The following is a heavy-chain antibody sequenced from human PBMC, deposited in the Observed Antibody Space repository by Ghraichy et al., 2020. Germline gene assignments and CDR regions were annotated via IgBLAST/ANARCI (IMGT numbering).Heavy chain of an antibody. CDR1: GGSISSGGYS. Sequence: SETLSLTCDVSGGSISSGGYSWNWIRQPPGKGLEWIGSIYHSGSTSYNPSLKSRVTISVDKSKNQFSLKLRSVTAADTAVYYCARDSLYGIGFDPWGQGTLVTVSS. D-gene: IGHD3-16*01. CDR3: ARDSLYGIGFDP. J-gene: IGHJ5*02. CDR2: IYHSGST. V-gene: IGHV4-30-2*01.